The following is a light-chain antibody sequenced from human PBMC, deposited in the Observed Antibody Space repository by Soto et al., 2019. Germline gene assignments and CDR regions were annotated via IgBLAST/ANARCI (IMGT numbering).Light chain of an antibody. J-gene: IGKJ1*01. CDR1: QSVSSSY. Sequence: EIVLTQSPGTLSLSPGERATLSCRASQSVSSSYLAWYQQKTGQGPSILIYGTSTRDGGVPARFSGGGSGTEFTLPLTRLQSEDFEVYYCHQYNGSPRTFGQGTKVDIK. CDR3: HQYNGSPRT. V-gene: IGKV3-20*01. CDR2: GTS.